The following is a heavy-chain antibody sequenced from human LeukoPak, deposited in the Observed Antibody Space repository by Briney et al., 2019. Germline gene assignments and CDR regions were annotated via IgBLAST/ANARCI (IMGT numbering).Heavy chain of an antibody. Sequence: PSETLSLTCTVSGGSISSGSYYWSWIRQPAGKGLEWIGRIYTSGSTNYNPSLKSRVTISVDTPKNQFSLKLSSVTAADTAVYYCASGLNWFDPWGQGTLVTVSS. V-gene: IGHV4-61*02. CDR3: ASGLNWFDP. D-gene: IGHD5-12*01. J-gene: IGHJ5*02. CDR1: GGSISSGSYY. CDR2: IYTSGST.